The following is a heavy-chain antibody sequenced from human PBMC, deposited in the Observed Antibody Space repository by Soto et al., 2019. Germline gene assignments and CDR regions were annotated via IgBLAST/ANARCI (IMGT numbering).Heavy chain of an antibody. V-gene: IGHV3-11*06. J-gene: IGHJ4*02. CDR3: VREPPVAAAGNKWDY. D-gene: IGHD6-19*01. CDR1: GFTFHDYF. Sequence: QVQLVESGGDLVKPGGPLRLSCAASGFTFHDYFMNWIRQVPGKGLEWVSYISSGSTYKKYADSVKGRFTISRDNAKKSLYLQMDSLRAEDTGIYYCVREPPVAAAGNKWDYWGQGTQVTVSS. CDR2: ISSGSTYK.